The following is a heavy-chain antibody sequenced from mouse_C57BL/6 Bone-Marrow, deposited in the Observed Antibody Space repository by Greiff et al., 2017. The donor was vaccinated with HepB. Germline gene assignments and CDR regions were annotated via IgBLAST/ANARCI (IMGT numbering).Heavy chain of an antibody. CDR3: ARLHYYGSSHWYFDV. D-gene: IGHD1-1*01. Sequence: EVKLVESGGGLVQPGGSLKLSCAASGFTFSDYYMYWVRQTPEKRLEWVAYISNGGGSTYYPDTVKGRFTISRDNAKNTLYLQMSRLKSEDTAMYYWARLHYYGSSHWYFDVWGTGTTVTVSS. CDR2: ISNGGGST. J-gene: IGHJ1*03. V-gene: IGHV5-12*01. CDR1: GFTFSDYY.